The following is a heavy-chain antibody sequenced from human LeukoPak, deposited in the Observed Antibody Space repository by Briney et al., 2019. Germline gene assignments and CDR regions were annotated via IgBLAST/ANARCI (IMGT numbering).Heavy chain of an antibody. Sequence: SETLSLACTVSGGSISNYYWNWIRQPAGKGLEWIGRIYSSGSTNYNPSLKNRVTMSVDTSKNQFSLKLSSVTAADTAVYYCARDRFWSGYLYYFDYWGQGTLVTVSS. D-gene: IGHD3-3*01. CDR1: GGSISNYY. CDR3: ARDRFWSGYLYYFDY. CDR2: IYSSGST. J-gene: IGHJ4*02. V-gene: IGHV4-4*07.